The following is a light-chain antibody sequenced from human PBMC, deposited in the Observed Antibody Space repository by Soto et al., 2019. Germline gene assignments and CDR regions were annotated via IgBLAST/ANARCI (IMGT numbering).Light chain of an antibody. CDR2: GAS. V-gene: IGKV3D-15*01. J-gene: IGKJ3*01. CDR1: QSVSSN. Sequence: EIVMTQSPATLSVSPGERATLSCRASQSVSSNLAWYQQKPGQAPRLLIYGASIRATGIPARFSGSGSGTEHTLTMTCLQYEDFVVYYYQQYNNCHGTFGPGTKVDIK. CDR3: QQYNNCHGT.